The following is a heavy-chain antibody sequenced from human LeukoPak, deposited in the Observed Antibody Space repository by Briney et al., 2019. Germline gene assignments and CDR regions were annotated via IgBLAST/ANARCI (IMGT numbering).Heavy chain of an antibody. V-gene: IGHV5-51*01. CDR1: GSRFTNYW. J-gene: IGHJ4*02. Sequence: GESLKISCKGSGSRFTNYWIGWVRQMPGKGLEWMGTIFPGDSDTRYSPSFQGQATISVDKSISTAYVQWSSLKASDTAMYYCARAPYCITNNCPFDYWGQGTLVTVSS. CDR3: ARAPYCITNNCPFDY. D-gene: IGHD2-2*01. CDR2: IFPGDSDT.